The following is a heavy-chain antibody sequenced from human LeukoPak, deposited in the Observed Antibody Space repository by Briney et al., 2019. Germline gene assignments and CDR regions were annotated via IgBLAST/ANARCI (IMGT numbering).Heavy chain of an antibody. CDR2: MYRDETT. D-gene: IGHD3-22*01. CDR3: AREWRNDSSGYYLDV. CDR1: GFSVTTNY. Sequence: GGSLRLSCAASGFSVTTNYMAWVRQAPGKGLEWVSVMYRDETTVYADSVKGRFTMSRDISKNTLYLHLNNLRAEETAVYFCAREWRNDSSGYYLDVWGHEPRVIVSS. V-gene: IGHV3-66*01. J-gene: IGHJ4*01.